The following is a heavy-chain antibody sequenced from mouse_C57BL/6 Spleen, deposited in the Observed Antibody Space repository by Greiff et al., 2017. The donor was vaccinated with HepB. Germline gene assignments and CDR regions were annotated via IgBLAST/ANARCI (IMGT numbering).Heavy chain of an antibody. V-gene: IGHV5-17*01. J-gene: IGHJ2*01. CDR3: ARDYGKLFDY. CDR2: ISSGSSTI. D-gene: IGHD1-1*01. Sequence: EVKLEESGGGLVKPGGSLKLSCAASGFTFSDYGMHWVRQAPEKGLEWVAYISSGSSTIYYADTVKGRFTISRDNAKNTLFLQMTSLWSEDTAMYYCARDYGKLFDYWGQGTTLTVSS. CDR1: GFTFSDYG.